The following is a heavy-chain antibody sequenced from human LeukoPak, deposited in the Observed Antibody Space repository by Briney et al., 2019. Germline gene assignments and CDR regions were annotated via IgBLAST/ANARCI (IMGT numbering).Heavy chain of an antibody. CDR1: GFTFSSYE. CDR2: ISSSGSTI. D-gene: IGHD6-25*01. CDR3: AGGYSSGPYDY. Sequence: GGSLRLSCAASGFTFSSYEMNWVRQAPGKGLEWVSYISSSGSTIYYADSVKGRFTISRDNAKNSLYLQMNSLRAEDTALYYCAGGYSSGPYDYWGQGTLVTVSS. V-gene: IGHV3-48*03. J-gene: IGHJ4*02.